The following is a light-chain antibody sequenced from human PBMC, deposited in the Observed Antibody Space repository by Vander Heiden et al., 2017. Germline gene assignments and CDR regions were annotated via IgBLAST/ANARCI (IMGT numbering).Light chain of an antibody. CDR3: QQYYSTPPT. J-gene: IGKJ1*01. CDR2: WAS. V-gene: IGKV4-1*01. CDR1: QSVLYSSNNKNY. Sequence: IVMTQPPASLALSLGEWATINCKSSQSVLYSSNNKNYLAWYQQKPGQPPKLLIYWASTRESGVPDRFSGSGSGTDFTLTISSLQAEDVAVYYCQQYYSTPPTFGQGTKVEIK.